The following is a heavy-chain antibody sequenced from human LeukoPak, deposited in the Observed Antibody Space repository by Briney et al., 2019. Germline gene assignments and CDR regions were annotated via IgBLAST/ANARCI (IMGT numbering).Heavy chain of an antibody. Sequence: GGSLRLSCVASGFTFSNYAMTWVRQAPGKGLEWVSVIYSGGSTYYADSVKGRFTISRDNSKNTLYLQMNSLRAEDTAVYYCATRVSTSRSFDYWGQGTLVAVSS. CDR2: IYSGGST. J-gene: IGHJ4*02. CDR1: GFTFSNYA. V-gene: IGHV3-53*01. CDR3: ATRVSTSRSFDY.